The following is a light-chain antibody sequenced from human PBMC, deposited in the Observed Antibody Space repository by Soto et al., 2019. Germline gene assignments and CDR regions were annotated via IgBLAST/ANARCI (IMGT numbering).Light chain of an antibody. CDR1: SRDVGGHDY. J-gene: IGLJ2*01. V-gene: IGLV2-8*01. Sequence: QSVLTQPPSASGSPGQSVTISCTGTSRDVGGHDYVSWYQQHPGKAPKLMIYELSKRPSGVPDRFSGSKSGNTASLTVSGLQAEDEADYYCSSYVTGNSLIFGGGTKETVL. CDR2: ELS. CDR3: SSYVTGNSLI.